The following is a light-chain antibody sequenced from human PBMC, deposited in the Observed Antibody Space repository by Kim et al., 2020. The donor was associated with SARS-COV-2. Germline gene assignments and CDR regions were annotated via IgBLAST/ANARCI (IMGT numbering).Light chain of an antibody. Sequence: PGQGSTISCSGSSSNIGSNYVYWYQQYPGTAPKLLIYRNNQRPSGVPDRFSGSKSGTSASLAISGLRSEDEADYYCAAWDDSLSGLFGGGAQLTVL. CDR2: RNN. CDR3: AAWDDSLSGL. CDR1: SSNIGSNY. V-gene: IGLV1-47*01. J-gene: IGLJ2*01.